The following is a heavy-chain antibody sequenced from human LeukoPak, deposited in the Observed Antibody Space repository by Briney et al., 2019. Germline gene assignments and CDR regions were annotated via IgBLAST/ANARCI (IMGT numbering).Heavy chain of an antibody. V-gene: IGHV1-2*02. CDR2: INPNSGGT. CDR1: GYTFTGYY. Sequence: ASVKVSCKASGYTFTGYYMHWVRQAPGQGLEWMGWINPNSGGTNYAQKFQGRVTMTRDTSISTAYMELSRLRSDDTAVYYCARDRPSYYDFWSGYYTYGMDVWGQGTTVTVSS. CDR3: ARDRPSYYDFWSGYYTYGMDV. J-gene: IGHJ6*02. D-gene: IGHD3-3*01.